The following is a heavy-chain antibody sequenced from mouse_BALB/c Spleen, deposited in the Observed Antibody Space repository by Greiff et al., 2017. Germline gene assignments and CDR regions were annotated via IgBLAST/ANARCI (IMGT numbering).Heavy chain of an antibody. D-gene: IGHD2-14*01. J-gene: IGHJ4*01. CDR1: GFTFSSYG. Sequence: EVQGVESGGDLVKPGGSLKLSCAASGFTFSSYGMSWVRQTPDKRLEWVATISSGGSYTYYPDSVKGRFTISRDNAKNTLYLQMSSLKSEDTAMYYCARQGGNFAMDYWGQGTSVTVSS. CDR3: ARQGGNFAMDY. CDR2: ISSGGSYT. V-gene: IGHV5-6*01.